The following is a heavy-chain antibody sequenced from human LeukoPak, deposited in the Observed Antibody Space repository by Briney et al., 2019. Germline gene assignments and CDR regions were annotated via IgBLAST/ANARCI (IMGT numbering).Heavy chain of an antibody. CDR2: KKQDGSEK. Sequence: GGSLSLFCEVSGFPHSSYWMRWVRQAPGKGLEWVANKKQDGSEKFYVDSVKGRFTISRENSKNTLYLQMNSLRAEDTAVYYCAKERGYSYGRYYYYYYYMDVWGKGTTVTISS. CDR1: GFPHSSYW. V-gene: IGHV3-7*01. CDR3: AKERGYSYGRYYYYYYYMDV. D-gene: IGHD5-18*01. J-gene: IGHJ6*03.